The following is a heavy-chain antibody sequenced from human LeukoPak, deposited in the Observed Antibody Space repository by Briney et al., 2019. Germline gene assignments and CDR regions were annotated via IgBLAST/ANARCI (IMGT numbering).Heavy chain of an antibody. J-gene: IGHJ4*02. CDR2: ISGNGRDT. CDR1: GFTFSSYG. D-gene: IGHD2-2*01. Sequence: GGSLRLSCAASGFTFSSYGMHWVRQAPGKGLEWVSAISGNGRDTYYTDSVKGRFTISRDNSKNTLYLQMNSLRAEDTAVYYCARIVGYCSSTSCDYWGQGTLVTVSS. CDR3: ARIVGYCSSTSCDY. V-gene: IGHV3-23*01.